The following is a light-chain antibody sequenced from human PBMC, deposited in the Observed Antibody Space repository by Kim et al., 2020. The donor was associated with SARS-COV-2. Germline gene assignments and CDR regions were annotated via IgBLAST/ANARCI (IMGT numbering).Light chain of an antibody. Sequence: DIQMTQSPSSLSASVGDRVTITCRASQSIARYLNWYQQKPGKAPKLLIYTASSLQSGVPSRFSGSGSGTDFTLTISSLQSGDFATYYCQQSYSTHWTFGQGTKVDIK. CDR2: TAS. J-gene: IGKJ1*01. V-gene: IGKV1-39*01. CDR1: QSIARY. CDR3: QQSYSTHWT.